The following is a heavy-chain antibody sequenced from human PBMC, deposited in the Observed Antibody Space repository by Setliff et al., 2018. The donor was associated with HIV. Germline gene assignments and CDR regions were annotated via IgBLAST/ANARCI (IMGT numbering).Heavy chain of an antibody. CDR3: ARVPVPGANWFDP. V-gene: IGHV4-30-2*01. CDR2: IYHSGST. Sequence: SETLSLTCAVSGGSISSGGYSWNWIRQPPGKGLEWIGYIYHSGSTFYNPSLKSRVTISVDRSKNLFSLKLISVTAADQGVYYCARVPVPGANWFDPWGLGTLVTVSS. J-gene: IGHJ5*02. CDR1: GGSISSGGYS.